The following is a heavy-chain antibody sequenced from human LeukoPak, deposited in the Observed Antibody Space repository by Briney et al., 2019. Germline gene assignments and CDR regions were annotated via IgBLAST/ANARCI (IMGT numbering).Heavy chain of an antibody. D-gene: IGHD4-23*01. Sequence: SETLSLTCTVSGGSISSYYWSWIRQPPGKGLEWIGYIYYSGSTNYNPSLKSRVTISVDTSKNQFSLELSSVTAADTAVYYCARVRTAVTPYFDYWGQGTLVTVSS. V-gene: IGHV4-59*01. CDR3: ARVRTAVTPYFDY. CDR1: GGSISSYY. CDR2: IYYSGST. J-gene: IGHJ4*02.